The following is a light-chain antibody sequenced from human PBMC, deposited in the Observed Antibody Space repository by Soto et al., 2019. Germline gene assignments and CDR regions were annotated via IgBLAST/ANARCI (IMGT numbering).Light chain of an antibody. V-gene: IGLV2-8*01. Sequence: HSALTQPPSASGSPGQSVTISCTGTSSDVGVYNYVSWYQQHPGKAPKLMIYEVSKRPSGVPDRFSGSKSGNTASLTVSGLQAEDEADYYCSSYAGSNTRFGTGTKVTVL. CDR3: SSYAGSNTR. CDR2: EVS. CDR1: SSDVGVYNY. J-gene: IGLJ1*01.